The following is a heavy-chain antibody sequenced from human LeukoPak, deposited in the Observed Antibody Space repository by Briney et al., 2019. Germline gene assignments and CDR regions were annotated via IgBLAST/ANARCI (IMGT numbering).Heavy chain of an antibody. CDR2: ISSSGSTI. D-gene: IGHD3-10*02. V-gene: IGHV3-48*03. CDR1: GFTFSSYE. J-gene: IGHJ6*04. CDR3: AELGITMIGGL. Sequence: WGSLRLSCVASGFTFSSYEMNWVRQAPGKGLEWVSYISSSGSTIYYADSVKGRFTISRDNAKNSLYLQMNSLRAEDTAVYYCAELGITMIGGLWGKGTTVTISS.